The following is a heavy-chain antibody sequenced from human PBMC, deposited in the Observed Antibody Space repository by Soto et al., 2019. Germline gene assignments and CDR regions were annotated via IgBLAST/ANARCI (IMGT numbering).Heavy chain of an antibody. CDR1: GYIFTSYG. Sequence: QVQLVQSGAEVKKPGASVKVSCKASGYIFTSYGISWVRQAPGQGLEWMGWISAYNGNTNYAQKLQGRVTMTTDTSTSTAYMERRSRRSDDTAVYYCARVKGSGSHNYYYCGMDVWGQGPTVTVSS. J-gene: IGHJ6*02. CDR3: ARVKGSGSHNYYYCGMDV. V-gene: IGHV1-18*01. CDR2: ISAYNGNT. D-gene: IGHD3-10*01.